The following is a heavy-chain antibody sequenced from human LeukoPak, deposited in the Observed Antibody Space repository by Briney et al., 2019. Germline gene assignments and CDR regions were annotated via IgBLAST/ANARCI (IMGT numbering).Heavy chain of an antibody. CDR2: ISYDGNSK. Sequence: PGGSLRLSCAASGFTFSSYGMHWVRQAPGKGLEWVAVISYDGNSKYYADSVQGRITVARDNTKNTLYLQMNSLRVEDTAVYYCAKDFRDGYNHPSYYFDSWGQGTLVTVSS. V-gene: IGHV3-30*18. J-gene: IGHJ4*02. D-gene: IGHD5-24*01. CDR3: AKDFRDGYNHPSYYFDS. CDR1: GFTFSSYG.